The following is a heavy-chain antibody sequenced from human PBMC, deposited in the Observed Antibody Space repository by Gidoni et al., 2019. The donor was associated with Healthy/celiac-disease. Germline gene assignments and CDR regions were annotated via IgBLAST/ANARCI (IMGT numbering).Heavy chain of an antibody. J-gene: IGHJ5*02. CDR2: IYPGASDT. D-gene: IGHD3-10*01. CDR1: GYSFTSYW. Sequence: ELQLVQSGAEVKKPGASLQISCKGSGYSFTSYWIGWVRQIPGKGLDCMGIIYPGASDTRYSPSFQAQVTIATDKAISTAYLQWSSLKSSETSMYYCARQGITMVRGDNWFDPWGQGTLVTVSS. CDR3: ARQGITMVRGDNWFDP. V-gene: IGHV5-51*01.